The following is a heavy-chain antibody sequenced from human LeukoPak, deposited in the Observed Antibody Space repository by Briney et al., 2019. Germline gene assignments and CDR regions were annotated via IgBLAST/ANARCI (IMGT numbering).Heavy chain of an antibody. CDR1: GYTFTSYG. CDR3: ATVYSTAHAFDI. D-gene: IGHD6-13*01. Sequence: GASVKVSCKASGYTFTSYGISWVRQAPGQGLEWMGWISAYNGNTNYAQKLQGRVTMTEDTSTDTAYMELSSLRSEDTAVYYCATVYSTAHAFDIWGQGTMVTVSS. V-gene: IGHV1-18*01. J-gene: IGHJ3*02. CDR2: ISAYNGNT.